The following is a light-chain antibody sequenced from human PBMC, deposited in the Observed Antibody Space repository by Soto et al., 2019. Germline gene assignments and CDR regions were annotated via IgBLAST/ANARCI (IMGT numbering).Light chain of an antibody. CDR3: QQNYRATPWT. CDR1: QSISRY. V-gene: IGKV1-39*01. CDR2: AAS. J-gene: IGKJ1*01. Sequence: DIQMTQSPSSLSASVGDRITITCRASQSISRYLNWYQHKPGKAPKLLINAASSLERGVPSRFSGGGSGTDFTLNISSLQPDDFATYYCQQNYRATPWTVGQGTKVEIK.